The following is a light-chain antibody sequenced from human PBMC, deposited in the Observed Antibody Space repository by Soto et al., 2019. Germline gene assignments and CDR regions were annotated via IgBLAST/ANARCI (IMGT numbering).Light chain of an antibody. CDR2: GNT. Sequence: QSVLTQPPSVSGAPGQRVTISCSGGSSNIGADYEVHWYQQLPGTAPKLLIYGNTNRPSGVPDRFFGSKSGSSASLAISGLQAEDEADYFCQSYDSTLKGCVFGPGTKVTVL. CDR1: SSNIGADYE. V-gene: IGLV1-40*01. CDR3: QSYDSTLKGCV. J-gene: IGLJ1*01.